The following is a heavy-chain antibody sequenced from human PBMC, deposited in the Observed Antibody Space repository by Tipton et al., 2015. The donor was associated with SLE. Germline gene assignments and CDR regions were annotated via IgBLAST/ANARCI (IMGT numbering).Heavy chain of an antibody. CDR1: GYSFRDYY. V-gene: IGHV1-46*01. CDR2: LNSRSGST. CDR3: ARDRDWFRGPAPDDY. Sequence: QSGAEVKKPGASVKISCKTSGYSFRDYYIHWMRQAPGQGLEWLGLLNSRSGSTGYAQRFQGRVTMTMDTSTSTVYMEMNSLTSEDTAVYYCARDRDWFRGPAPDDYWGPGTLVTVSS. D-gene: IGHD3/OR15-3a*01. J-gene: IGHJ4*02.